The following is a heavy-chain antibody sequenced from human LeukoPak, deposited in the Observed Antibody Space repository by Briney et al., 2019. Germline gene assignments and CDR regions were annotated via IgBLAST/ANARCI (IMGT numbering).Heavy chain of an antibody. J-gene: IGHJ4*02. Sequence: SETLSLTCTVSGGSISTYYWGWMRQPPGKGLEWIGRIYTSGSTNYNPSLKSRVTISVDNSKNQFSLELSSVTAADTAVYYCARSPAPYFFDYWGQGTLVAVSS. CDR2: IYTSGST. D-gene: IGHD2/OR15-2a*01. CDR1: GGSISTYY. V-gene: IGHV4-4*07. CDR3: ARSPAPYFFDY.